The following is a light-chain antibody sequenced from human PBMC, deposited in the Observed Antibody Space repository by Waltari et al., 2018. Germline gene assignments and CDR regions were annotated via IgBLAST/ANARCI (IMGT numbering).Light chain of an antibody. CDR3: SSYTTGSTRYV. J-gene: IGLJ1*01. CDR2: DVN. Sequence: QSALTQPASVSGSPGQSITISCTGTSSDIGAYNFVSWYQKHLGKAPKVMIYDVNNRPSGVSSRFSGSKSGNTASLTIAGLQAEDEADYYCSSYTTGSTRYVFGSGTKVTVL. CDR1: SSDIGAYNF. V-gene: IGLV2-14*03.